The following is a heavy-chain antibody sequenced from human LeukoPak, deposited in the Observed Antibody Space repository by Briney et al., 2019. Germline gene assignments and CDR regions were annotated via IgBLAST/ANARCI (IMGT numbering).Heavy chain of an antibody. V-gene: IGHV3-23*01. J-gene: IGHJ6*02. CDR3: ATVTAALYYYGMDV. Sequence: PGGSLRLSCAASGFTFSSYAMSWVRQAPGKGLEWVSAISGSGGSTYYADSVKGRFTISRDNSKNTLYLQMNSLRAEDTAVYYCATVTAALYYYGMDVWGQGTTVTVSS. D-gene: IGHD2-21*02. CDR1: GFTFSSYA. CDR2: ISGSGGST.